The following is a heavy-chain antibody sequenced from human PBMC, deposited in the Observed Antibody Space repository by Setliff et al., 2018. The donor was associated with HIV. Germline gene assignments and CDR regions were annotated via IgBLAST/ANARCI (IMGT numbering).Heavy chain of an antibody. D-gene: IGHD6-13*01. Sequence: PSETLSLTCTVSGYSISSGYYWGWIRQHPGKGRVWIGRSYHSGSNYYNPSLKSRRTISVDTSKNHFFLQLISLIAADTAVYYCAKVISSSWFYERFYYYGLDVWGQGITVTVSS. CDR3: AKVISSSWFYERFYYYGLDV. CDR2: SYHSGSN. V-gene: IGHV4-38-2*02. J-gene: IGHJ6*02. CDR1: GYSISSGYY.